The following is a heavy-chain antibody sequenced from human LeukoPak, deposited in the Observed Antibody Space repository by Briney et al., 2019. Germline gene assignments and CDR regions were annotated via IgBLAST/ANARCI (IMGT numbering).Heavy chain of an antibody. Sequence: GGSLRLCCAASGFTFSNAWMSWVRQATGKGLEWVGRIKSKTDGGTTDYAAPVKGRFTISRDDSKNTLYLQMNSLKTEDTAVYYCTALIYGDYDYWGQGTLVTVSS. V-gene: IGHV3-15*01. D-gene: IGHD4-17*01. J-gene: IGHJ4*02. CDR3: TALIYGDYDY. CDR2: IKSKTDGGTT. CDR1: GFTFSNAW.